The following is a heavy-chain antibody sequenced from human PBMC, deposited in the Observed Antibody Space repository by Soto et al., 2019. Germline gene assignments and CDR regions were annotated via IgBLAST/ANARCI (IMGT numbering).Heavy chain of an antibody. D-gene: IGHD1-1*01. CDR1: GGTFSTSA. V-gene: IGHV1-69*12. CDR3: ARDKDRLQLGGNYYYILDV. CDR2: IIPIFRTP. Sequence: QVQLEQSGAEVKQPGSSVRVSCKASGGTFSTSAISWVRQAPGQGLEWMGGIIPIFRTPDYAQKFQGRVTVSADXSXSXAHXELNGLRSDDTAVYYCARDKDRLQLGGNYYYILDVWGQGTTVTVSS. J-gene: IGHJ6*02.